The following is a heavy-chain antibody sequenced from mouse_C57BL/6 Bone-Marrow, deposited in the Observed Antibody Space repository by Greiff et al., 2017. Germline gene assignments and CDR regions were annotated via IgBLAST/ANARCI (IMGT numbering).Heavy chain of an antibody. CDR2: IWSGGST. CDR3: ARKGYGSSCWYFDD. CDR1: GFSLTSYG. Sequence: VQLQQSGPGLVQPSQSLSITCTVSGFSLTSYGVHWVRQSPGKGLEWLGVIWSGGSTDYNAAFISRLSISKDNSKSQVFCKMNSQQADDTAIYYCARKGYGSSCWYFDDWGKGTTVTVSS. V-gene: IGHV2-2*01. J-gene: IGHJ1*03. D-gene: IGHD1-1*01.